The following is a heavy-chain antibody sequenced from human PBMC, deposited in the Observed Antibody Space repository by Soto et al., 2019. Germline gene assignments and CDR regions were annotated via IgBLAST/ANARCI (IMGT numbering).Heavy chain of an antibody. CDR1: GFTFSSYG. CDR3: AKDHAGPTDYYYGMDV. Sequence: QVQLVESGGGVVQPGRSLRLSCAASGFTFSSYGMHWVRQAPGKGLEWVAIISYDGSNKYYADSVKGRFTISRDNSKNTLYLQMNSLRAEDTTVYYCAKDHAGPTDYYYGMDVWGQGTTVTVSS. V-gene: IGHV3-30*18. CDR2: ISYDGSNK. J-gene: IGHJ6*02. D-gene: IGHD2-2*01.